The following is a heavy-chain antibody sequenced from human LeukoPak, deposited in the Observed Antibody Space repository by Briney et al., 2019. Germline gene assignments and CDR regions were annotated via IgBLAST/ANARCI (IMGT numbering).Heavy chain of an antibody. Sequence: GGSLRLSCAASGFTFSDYYMSWIRQAPGKGLEWVSYISSSGSTIYYADSVKGRFTISRDNAKNSLYLQMNSLRAEDTAVYYCARGRGVRGVITFYYYYYMDVWGKGTTVTVSS. CDR3: ARGRGVRGVITFYYYYYMDV. CDR1: GFTFSDYY. CDR2: ISSSGSTI. V-gene: IGHV3-11*04. D-gene: IGHD3-10*01. J-gene: IGHJ6*03.